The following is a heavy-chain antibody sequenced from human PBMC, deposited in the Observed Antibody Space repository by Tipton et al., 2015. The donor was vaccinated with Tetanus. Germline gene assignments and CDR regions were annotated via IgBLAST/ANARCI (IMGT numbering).Heavy chain of an antibody. CDR2: IYQTDST. Sequence: TLSLTCSVSGDSGSRHYWSWIRQTPGQGLEWIGYIYQTDSTYYNPSLKSRLAISVDMSNNQFSLKLNSVTAADTAVYFCARHLRRSGLEYFQPWGQGTLVTVSS. CDR1: GDSGSRHY. D-gene: IGHD3-3*02. CDR3: ARHLRRSGLEYFQP. J-gene: IGHJ1*01. V-gene: IGHV4-59*04.